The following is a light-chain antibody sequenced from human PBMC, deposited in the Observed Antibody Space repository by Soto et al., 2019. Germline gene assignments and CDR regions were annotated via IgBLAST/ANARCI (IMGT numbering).Light chain of an antibody. CDR1: QSVSVNS. CDR3: QQRNIWPPVT. CDR2: AAS. V-gene: IGKV3D-20*02. Sequence: EIVLTQSPGTLSLSPGERATLSCRASQSVSVNSLAWYQQKGGQAPRLLIYAASTRATGVPDRFSGTGSGTDFALTISRLEPEDSAVYYCQQRNIWPPVTFGQGTRLEIK. J-gene: IGKJ5*01.